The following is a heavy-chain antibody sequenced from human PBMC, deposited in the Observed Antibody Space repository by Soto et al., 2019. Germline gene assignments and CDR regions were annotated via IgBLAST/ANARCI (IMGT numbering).Heavy chain of an antibody. Sequence: SETLSLTCTVSGGSISSGDYYWSWIRQPPGKGLEWIGYIYYSGSTYYNPSLKSRVTISVDTSKNQFSLKLSSVTAADTAVYYCARVPSRYDSNWFDPWGQGTLVTSPQ. D-gene: IGHD3-3*01. CDR1: GGSISSGDYY. CDR3: ARVPSRYDSNWFDP. CDR2: IYYSGST. J-gene: IGHJ5*02. V-gene: IGHV4-30-4*01.